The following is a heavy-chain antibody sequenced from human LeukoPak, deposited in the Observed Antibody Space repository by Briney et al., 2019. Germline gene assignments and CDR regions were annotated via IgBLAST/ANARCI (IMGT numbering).Heavy chain of an antibody. Sequence: PSETLSLICTVSGGSITSSGYYWGWIRQPPGKGLEWIGSIYYSGSTYYNPSLKSRVTISVDTSKNQFSLKLSSVTAADTAVYYCARDRPRYCSGGSCYPHDAFDIWGQGTMVTVSS. J-gene: IGHJ3*02. CDR3: ARDRPRYCSGGSCYPHDAFDI. CDR1: GGSITSSGYY. CDR2: IYYSGST. V-gene: IGHV4-39*07. D-gene: IGHD2-15*01.